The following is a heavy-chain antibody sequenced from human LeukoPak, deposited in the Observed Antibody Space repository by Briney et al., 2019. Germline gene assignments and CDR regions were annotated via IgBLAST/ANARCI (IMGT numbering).Heavy chain of an antibody. CDR2: IWLADSDI. J-gene: IGHJ4*02. CDR1: GYRFTRNW. D-gene: IGHD6-19*01. CDR3: VRLSKLGWQSLDY. V-gene: IGHV5-51*01. Sequence: GESLEISCKGSGYRFTRNWIGWARQLPGKGLEVWGIIWLADSDIRDSPSFQGQVTMSADKSSSTGNVQWSSLKASDTAMYYGVRLSKLGWQSLDYWGEGTLLTVSS.